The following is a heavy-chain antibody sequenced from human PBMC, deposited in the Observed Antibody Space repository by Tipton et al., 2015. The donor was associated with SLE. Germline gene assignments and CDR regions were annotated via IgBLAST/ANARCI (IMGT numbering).Heavy chain of an antibody. CDR2: IGNSGTVI. D-gene: IGHD6-6*01. J-gene: IGHJ1*01. CDR3: ARVISSIDAAEYFQH. CDR1: GFTFSDYE. V-gene: IGHV3-48*03. Sequence: SLRLSCAASGFTFSDYEMNWVRQAPGKGLEWVSYIGNSGTVIYYADSVKGRFTISRDNAKNSLYLQMKSLSAEDTAVYYCARVISSIDAAEYFQHWGRGTLVTVSS.